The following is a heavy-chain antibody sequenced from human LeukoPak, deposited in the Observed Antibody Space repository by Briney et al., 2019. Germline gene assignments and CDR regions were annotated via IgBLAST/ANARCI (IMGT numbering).Heavy chain of an antibody. CDR1: GYSFTNFD. V-gene: IGHV1-8*01. D-gene: IGHD6-19*01. CDR3: ARGPQWRGDYYYMDV. Sequence: ASVKVSCEASGYSFTNFDINWVRQATGQGLEWMGWMNPNSGNKGYAQKFQGRVTMTMNTSITTAYMELSSLRSEDTAVYYCARGPQWRGDYYYMDVWGRGTTVTVSS. CDR2: MNPNSGNK. J-gene: IGHJ6*03.